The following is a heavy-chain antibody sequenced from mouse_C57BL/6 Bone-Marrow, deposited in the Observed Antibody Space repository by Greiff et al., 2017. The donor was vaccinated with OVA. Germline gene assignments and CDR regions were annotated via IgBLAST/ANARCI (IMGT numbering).Heavy chain of an antibody. Sequence: EVQLVESGGGLVKPGGSLKLSCAASGFTFSSYAMSWVRQTPEKRLEWVAPISDGGSYTYYPDNVKGRFTISRDNAKNNLYLQMSHLKSEDTAMYYCAREYAMDYWGQGTSVTVSS. V-gene: IGHV5-4*01. CDR2: ISDGGSYT. CDR1: GFTFSSYA. CDR3: AREYAMDY. J-gene: IGHJ4*01.